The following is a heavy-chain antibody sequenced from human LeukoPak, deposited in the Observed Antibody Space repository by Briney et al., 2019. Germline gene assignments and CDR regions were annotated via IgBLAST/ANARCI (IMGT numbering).Heavy chain of an antibody. Sequence: PGGSLRLSCSASGFTFSSYAMHWVRQVPGKGLEYVSAISSNGGSTYYADSVKGRFTISRDNSKNTLFLQMNSLRAEDTAVHYCARENNWNPLPGGYWGQGTLVTVSS. CDR3: ARENNWNPLPGGY. J-gene: IGHJ4*02. V-gene: IGHV3-64*04. CDR1: GFTFSSYA. D-gene: IGHD1-1*01. CDR2: ISSNGGST.